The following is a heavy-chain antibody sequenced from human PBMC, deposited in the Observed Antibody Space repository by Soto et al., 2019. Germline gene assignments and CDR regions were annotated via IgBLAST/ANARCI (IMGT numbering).Heavy chain of an antibody. V-gene: IGHV3-53*01. Sequence: EVQLVESGGGLIQPGGSLRLSCAASGFTVSSNYMSWVRQAPGKGLEWVSVIYSGGSTYYADSVKGRFTISRDNSKNTPYLQMNSLRAEDTAVYYCARDVESSGRLEYFQHWGQGTLVTVSS. CDR2: IYSGGST. CDR3: ARDVESSGRLEYFQH. D-gene: IGHD3-22*01. J-gene: IGHJ1*01. CDR1: GFTVSSNY.